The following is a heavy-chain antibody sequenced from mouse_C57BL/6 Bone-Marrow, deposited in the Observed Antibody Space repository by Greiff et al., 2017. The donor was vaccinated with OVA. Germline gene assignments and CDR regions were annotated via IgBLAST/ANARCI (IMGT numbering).Heavy chain of an antibody. CDR1: GFTFSSYA. Sequence: VQLKESGGGLVKPGGSLKLSCAASGFTFSSYAMSWVRQTPEKRLEWVATISDGGSYTYYPDNVKGRFTISRDNAKNNLYLQMSDLKSEDTAMYYCARDGGRAMDYWGQGTSVTVSS. CDR2: ISDGGSYT. V-gene: IGHV5-4*01. J-gene: IGHJ4*01. CDR3: ARDGGRAMDY.